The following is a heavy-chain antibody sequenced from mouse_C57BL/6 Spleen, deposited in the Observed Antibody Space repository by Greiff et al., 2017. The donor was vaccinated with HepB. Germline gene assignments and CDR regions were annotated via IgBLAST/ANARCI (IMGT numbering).Heavy chain of an antibody. Sequence: QVQLQQPGAELVRPGSSVKLSCKASGYTFTSYWMDWVKQRPGQGLEWIGNIYPSDSETHYNQKFKDKATLTVDKSSSTAYMQLSSLTSEDSAVYYCARWDDYGDYWGQGTTLTVSS. CDR1: GYTFTSYW. D-gene: IGHD2-4*01. J-gene: IGHJ2*01. CDR2: IYPSDSET. V-gene: IGHV1-61*01. CDR3: ARWDDYGDY.